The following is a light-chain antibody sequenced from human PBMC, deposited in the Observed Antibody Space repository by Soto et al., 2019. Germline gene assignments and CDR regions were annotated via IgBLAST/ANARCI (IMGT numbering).Light chain of an antibody. V-gene: IGKV1-39*01. CDR2: AAS. Sequence: DIQMTQSPSSLSASLGDRVTITCRASQSISRHLNWYQQKPGKAPRLLIYAASSLQSGVPSRFSGSGSGTDFILTITSLQPEDSATYYCQQTYNMPRTFGPGTKVDSK. CDR1: QSISRH. CDR3: QQTYNMPRT. J-gene: IGKJ3*01.